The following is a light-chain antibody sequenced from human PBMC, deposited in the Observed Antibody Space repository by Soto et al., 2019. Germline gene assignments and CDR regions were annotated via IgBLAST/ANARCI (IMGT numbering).Light chain of an antibody. Sequence: DVVMTQTPVSLSVTPGQAASISCKSTLSLLYSDGKTYLYWYLQKTGKAPQLLIYEGSKRSSGVQERLSGTGSGTDFTLTISRVEADEVGFYYCLQSIYLPLTFGGGTTVEIK. CDR3: LQSIYLPLT. J-gene: IGKJ4*02. V-gene: IGKV2D-29*01. CDR1: LSLLYSDGKTY. CDR2: EGS.